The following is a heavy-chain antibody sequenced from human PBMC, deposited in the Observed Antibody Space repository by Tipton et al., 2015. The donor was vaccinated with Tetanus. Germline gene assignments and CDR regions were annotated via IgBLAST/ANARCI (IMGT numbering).Heavy chain of an antibody. J-gene: IGHJ5*02. CDR1: GFIFSDSN. Sequence: SLRLSCAASGFIFSDSNMQWVRQAPGKGLEAVALISSDGGRTFYADSVTGRFTISTDKSEDTLYLQMDSLRPEDTAVYYCARDGFYYGSGSYYRASWGQGTLVTVSP. D-gene: IGHD3-10*01. V-gene: IGHV3-30*04. CDR2: ISSDGGRT. CDR3: ARDGFYYGSGSYYRAS.